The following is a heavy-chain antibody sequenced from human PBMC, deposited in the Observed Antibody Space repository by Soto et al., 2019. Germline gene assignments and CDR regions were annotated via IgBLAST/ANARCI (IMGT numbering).Heavy chain of an antibody. J-gene: IGHJ6*02. Sequence: QVQLQESGPGLVKPSQTLSLTCTVSGGSISSGGYYWYWIRQHPGKGLEWIGYIYYSGTTYYNPSLKSPVTISVDTSKNQFSLKLSSVTAADTAVYYWAASCVACGGFNYDGMDVWGQGTTVTVSS. CDR1: GGSISSGGYY. V-gene: IGHV4-31*01. CDR3: AASCVACGGFNYDGMDV. D-gene: IGHD2-21*01. CDR2: IYYSGTT.